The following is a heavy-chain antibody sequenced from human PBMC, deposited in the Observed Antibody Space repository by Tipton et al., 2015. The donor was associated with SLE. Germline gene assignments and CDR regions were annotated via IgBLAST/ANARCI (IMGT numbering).Heavy chain of an antibody. CDR3: ARVGEGAVTKRMDV. Sequence: TLSLTCTVSGGSIITSGYYWSWIRQYPGKGLEWIGYIHYSGVTYYNPSLNSRISISMDASKSQFSLKLNSVTAADTAVYFCARVGEGAVTKRMDVWGQGTTVTVSS. CDR1: GGSIITSGYY. D-gene: IGHD4-17*01. CDR2: IHYSGVT. V-gene: IGHV4-31*03. J-gene: IGHJ6*02.